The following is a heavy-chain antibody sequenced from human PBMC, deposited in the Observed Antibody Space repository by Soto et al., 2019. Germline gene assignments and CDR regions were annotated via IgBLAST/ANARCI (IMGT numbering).Heavy chain of an antibody. CDR3: ARHNGPLYVGYYYDMDV. V-gene: IGHV4-39*01. CDR2: INHSGST. Sequence: LPETLSLTCSVSGASISIGTDYWSWIRQPPGKGLEWIGEINHSGSTNYNPSLKSRVTISVDTSKNQFSLKLSSVTAADTAVYYCARHNGPLYVGYYYDMDVWGQGTTVTVSS. J-gene: IGHJ6*02. CDR1: GASISIGTDY. D-gene: IGHD3-16*01.